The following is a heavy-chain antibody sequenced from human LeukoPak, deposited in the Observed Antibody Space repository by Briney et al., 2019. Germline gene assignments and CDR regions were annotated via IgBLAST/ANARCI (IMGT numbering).Heavy chain of an antibody. J-gene: IGHJ6*02. D-gene: IGHD3-10*01. CDR3: ARTGHYYGSGSYYNDLPYYYYYGMDV. CDR1: GGTFSSYA. Sequence: ASVKVSCKASGGTFSSYAISWVRQAPGQGLEWMGRIIPILGIANSAQKFQGRATITADKSTSTAYMELSSLRSEDTAVYYCARTGHYYGSGSYYNDLPYYYYYGMDVWGQGTTVTVSS. V-gene: IGHV1-69*04. CDR2: IIPILGIA.